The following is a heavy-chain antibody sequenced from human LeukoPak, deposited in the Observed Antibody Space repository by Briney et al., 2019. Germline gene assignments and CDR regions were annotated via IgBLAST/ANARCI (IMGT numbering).Heavy chain of an antibody. CDR1: GFTFSSYW. Sequence: GGSLRLSCAASGFTFSSYWMSWVRQAPGKGLEWVSSISSSSSYIYYADSVKGRFTISRDNAKNSLYLQMNSLRAEDTAVYYCARRIMITFGGVIVTNRDKHDAFDIWGQGTMVTVSS. CDR2: ISSSSSYI. D-gene: IGHD3-16*02. V-gene: IGHV3-21*01. J-gene: IGHJ3*02. CDR3: ARRIMITFGGVIVTNRDKHDAFDI.